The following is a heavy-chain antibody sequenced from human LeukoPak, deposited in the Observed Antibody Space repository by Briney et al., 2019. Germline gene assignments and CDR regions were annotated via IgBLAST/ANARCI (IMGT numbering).Heavy chain of an antibody. Sequence: PGGSLRPSCAASGFTFSSYAMSWVRQAPGKGLEWVSAISGSGGSTYYADSVKGRFTISRDNSKNTLYLQMNSLRAEDTAVYFCAKTVSGSHSYQGGDYWGQGTLVTVST. CDR1: GFTFSSYA. CDR3: AKTVSGSHSYQGGDY. D-gene: IGHD3-16*02. J-gene: IGHJ4*02. CDR2: ISGSGGST. V-gene: IGHV3-23*01.